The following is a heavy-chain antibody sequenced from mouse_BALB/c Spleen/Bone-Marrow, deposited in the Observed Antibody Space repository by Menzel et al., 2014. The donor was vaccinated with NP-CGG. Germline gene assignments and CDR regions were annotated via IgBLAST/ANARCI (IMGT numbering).Heavy chain of an antibody. V-gene: IGHV1S81*02. J-gene: IGHJ1*01. D-gene: IGHD2-2*01. Sequence: QVQLQQSGAELVKPGASVKLSCKASGYTFTSYYMYWVKQRPGQGLEWIGEINPSNGGTNFNEKFKSKATLTVDKSSSTAYMQHSSLTSEDSAVYYCTRSGTSWLRRSWYFDVWGAGTTVTVSS. CDR3: TRSGTSWLRRSWYFDV. CDR1: GYTFTSYY. CDR2: INPSNGGT.